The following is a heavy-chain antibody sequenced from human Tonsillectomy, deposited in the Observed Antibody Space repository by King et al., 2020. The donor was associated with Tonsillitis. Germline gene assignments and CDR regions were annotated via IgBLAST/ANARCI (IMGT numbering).Heavy chain of an antibody. CDR3: ARGELHSGYSYDYYYYGMDV. J-gene: IGHJ6*02. Sequence: EQLVQSGAEVKKPGSSVKVSCKASGGTFSSYAISWVRQAPGQGLEWMGGIIPIFGTANYAQKFQGRGTITADESTSTAYMELSSLRSEDTAVYYCARGELHSGYSYDYYYYGMDVWGQGTTVTVSS. CDR1: GGTFSSYA. V-gene: IGHV1-69*01. D-gene: IGHD5-18*01. CDR2: IIPIFGTA.